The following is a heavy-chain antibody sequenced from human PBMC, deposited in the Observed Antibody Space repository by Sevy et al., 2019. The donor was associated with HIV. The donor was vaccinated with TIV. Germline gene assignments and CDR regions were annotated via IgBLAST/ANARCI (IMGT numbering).Heavy chain of an antibody. CDR1: GGSISNYF. J-gene: IGHJ4*02. Sequence: WETLSLTCTVSGGSISNYFWSWIRQPPGKVLEWIGYIDYSGSTNYNPSLKSRVTISVETSKNQFSLKLSSVTAADTAVYYCARESIGAAGDFDNWGQGTLVTVSS. CDR3: ARESIGAAGDFDN. V-gene: IGHV4-59*01. D-gene: IGHD6-13*01. CDR2: IDYSGST.